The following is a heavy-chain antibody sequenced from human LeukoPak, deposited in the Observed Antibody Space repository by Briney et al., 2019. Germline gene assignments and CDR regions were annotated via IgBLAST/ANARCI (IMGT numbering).Heavy chain of an antibody. CDR1: GYTFTGYF. V-gene: IGHV1-2*02. Sequence: GASVKVSCKASGYTFTGYFIHWVRQAPGQGLEWMGWINPDSGGTNYAQKFQGRVTMTRDTSISTAYMELRSLRSDDTAVYYCARAPLGPYYDISALGYWGQGTLVTVSS. D-gene: IGHD3-22*01. J-gene: IGHJ4*02. CDR2: INPDSGGT. CDR3: ARAPLGPYYDISALGY.